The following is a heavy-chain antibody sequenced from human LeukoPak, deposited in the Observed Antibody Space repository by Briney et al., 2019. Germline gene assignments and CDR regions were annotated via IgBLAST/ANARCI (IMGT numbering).Heavy chain of an antibody. CDR2: IYYSGST. D-gene: IGHD5-24*01. Sequence: PSETLSLTCTVSGGSISSSGYYWGWIRQPPGKGLEWIGSIYYSGSTYYNPSLKSRVTISVDTSKNQFSLKLSSVTAADTAVYYCARRRDGYNSFYYWGQRTLVTVSS. J-gene: IGHJ4*02. CDR3: ARRRDGYNSFYY. V-gene: IGHV4-39*01. CDR1: GGSISSSGYY.